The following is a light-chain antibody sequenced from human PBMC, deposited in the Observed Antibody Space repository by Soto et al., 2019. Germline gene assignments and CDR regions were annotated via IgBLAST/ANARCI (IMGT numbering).Light chain of an antibody. CDR2: KAS. V-gene: IGKV1-5*03. CDR3: QQYNSYSWT. Sequence: DIQMTQFPSTLSASVGDRVTITCRASQSLNNWLAWYQQKPGNAPKLLIYKASNLESGVPSRFSGSRSGTEFTLTISSLQPDDLATYYCQQYNSYSWTFGQGTKVEIK. J-gene: IGKJ1*01. CDR1: QSLNNW.